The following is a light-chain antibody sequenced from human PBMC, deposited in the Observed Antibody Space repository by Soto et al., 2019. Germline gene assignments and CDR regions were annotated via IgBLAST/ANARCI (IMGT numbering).Light chain of an antibody. V-gene: IGKV3-20*01. CDR1: QTVTNNH. J-gene: IGKJ1*01. CDR2: NVS. Sequence: EIVLTQSPDTLSLSPGGRATLSCRASQTVTNNHLAWYQQKHGQAPRLLIYNVSRRATGIPDRFSGSGSGTDFTLTISRLEPEDFAVYYCQQYGTSPTWTFGLGTRVEVK. CDR3: QQYGTSPTWT.